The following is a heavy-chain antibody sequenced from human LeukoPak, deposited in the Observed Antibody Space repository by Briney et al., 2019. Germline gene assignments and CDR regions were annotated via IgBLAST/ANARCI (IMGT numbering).Heavy chain of an antibody. V-gene: IGHV3-23*05. CDR2: INGSGSFT. J-gene: IGHJ4*02. CDR3: TKGGWGTVLDY. CDR1: GFTFSNYV. Sequence: GGSLRLSCAASGFTFSNYVMGWVRQDPGKGLQWVSIINGSGSFTSYADSLKGRLTISRDNSKNTLYLQMSSLRADDTAVYYCTKGGWGTVLDYWGQGTLVTVSS. D-gene: IGHD3-16*01.